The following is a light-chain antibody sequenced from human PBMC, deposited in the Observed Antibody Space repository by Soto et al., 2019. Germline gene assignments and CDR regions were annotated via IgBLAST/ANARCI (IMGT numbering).Light chain of an antibody. Sequence: QSALTQPPSVSGAPGQRVTISCTGSNSNFGAGYDVHWYLQLPGTAPKLLVYGNINRPSGVPDRFSGSKSGTSASLAITGLQAEDEADYYCQSYDSSLSGWVFGGGTKLTVL. J-gene: IGLJ3*02. CDR3: QSYDSSLSGWV. CDR1: NSNFGAGYD. CDR2: GNI. V-gene: IGLV1-40*01.